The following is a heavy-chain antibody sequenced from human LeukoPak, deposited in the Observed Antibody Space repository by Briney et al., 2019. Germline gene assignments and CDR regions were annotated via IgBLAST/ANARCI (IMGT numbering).Heavy chain of an antibody. V-gene: IGHV3-30*18. D-gene: IGHD6-13*01. CDR2: ISYDGGKK. CDR1: GFSFSDSG. J-gene: IGHJ4*02. Sequence: PGRSLRLSCAASGFSFSDSGMHWVRQAPGKGLEWVAVISYDGGKKYYADSVKGRFTISRDNPKNTLYLQVNSLRAEDTAVYYCAKDPTKAGVLYYFDYWGQGTLVTVSS. CDR3: AKDPTKAGVLYYFDY.